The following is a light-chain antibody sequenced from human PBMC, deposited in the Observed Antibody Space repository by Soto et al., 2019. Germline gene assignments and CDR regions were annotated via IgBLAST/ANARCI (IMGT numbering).Light chain of an antibody. J-gene: IGKJ4*01. CDR1: QSVSSSY. CDR2: GAS. V-gene: IGKV3-20*01. CDR3: QQYGSSLPLT. Sequence: EIVMTQSPATLSLSPGQRATLSCRASQSVSSSYLAWYQQKPGQAPRLLIYGASSRATGIPDRFSGSGSGTDFTLTISRLEPEDFAVYYCQQYGSSLPLTFGGGTKVDIK.